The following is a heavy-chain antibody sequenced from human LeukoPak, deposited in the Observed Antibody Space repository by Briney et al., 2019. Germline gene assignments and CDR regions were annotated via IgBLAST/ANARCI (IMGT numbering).Heavy chain of an antibody. CDR1: GYTFTGYY. J-gene: IGHJ3*02. CDR2: INPNSGGT. D-gene: IGHD3-9*01. Sequence: ASVKVSCKASGYTFTGYYMHWVRQAPGQGLEWMGWINPNSGGTNYAQKFQGRVTMTRDTSISTAYMELSRLRSDDTAVYYCASPLRDYDILTGYCHDAFDIWGQGTMVTVSS. CDR3: ASPLRDYDILTGYCHDAFDI. V-gene: IGHV1-2*02.